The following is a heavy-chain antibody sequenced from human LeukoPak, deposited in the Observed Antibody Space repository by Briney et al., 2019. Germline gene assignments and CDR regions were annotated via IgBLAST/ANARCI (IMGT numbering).Heavy chain of an antibody. V-gene: IGHV3-30*03. J-gene: IGHJ3*02. CDR2: ISYDGSNK. CDR1: GFTFSSYG. CDR3: ATAGSSGELIGAFDI. Sequence: PGGSLRLSCAASGFTFSSYGIHWVRQAPGKGLEWVAVISYDGSNKYYADSVKGRFTISRDNSKNTLYLQMNSLRAEDTAVYYCATAGSSGELIGAFDIWGQGTMVTVSS. D-gene: IGHD6-19*01.